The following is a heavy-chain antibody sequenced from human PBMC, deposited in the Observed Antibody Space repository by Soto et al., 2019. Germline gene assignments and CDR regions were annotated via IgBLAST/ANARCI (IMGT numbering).Heavy chain of an antibody. Sequence: PGESLKLSCKGSGYGFTSYWIGWVRQMPVKVLEWMGIIYPGDSDTRYSPSFQGQVTISADKSISTAYLQWSSLKASDTAMYYCASTSQRITIFGVVPGGMDVWGQGTTVTVSS. CDR3: ASTSQRITIFGVVPGGMDV. CDR2: IYPGDSDT. V-gene: IGHV5-51*01. CDR1: GYGFTSYW. J-gene: IGHJ6*02. D-gene: IGHD3-3*01.